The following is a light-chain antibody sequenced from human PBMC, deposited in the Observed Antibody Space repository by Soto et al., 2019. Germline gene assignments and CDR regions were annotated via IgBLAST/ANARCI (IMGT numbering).Light chain of an antibody. CDR3: QSYDSSLSGWV. V-gene: IGLV1-40*01. Sequence: QSVLTQPPSVSGAPGQRVTISCTGYNSNIGAGYDVHWYQQLPGTAPKLLIYGNSNRPSGVPDRFSASKSGTSASLPITGLQAEDEADYYCQSYDSSLSGWVFGGGTKLTVL. J-gene: IGLJ3*02. CDR1: NSNIGAGYD. CDR2: GNS.